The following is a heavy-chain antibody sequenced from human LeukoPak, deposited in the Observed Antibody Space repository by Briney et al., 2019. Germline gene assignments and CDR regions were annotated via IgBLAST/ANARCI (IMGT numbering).Heavy chain of an antibody. CDR3: APPPIAATGN. Sequence: GGSLRLSCTASGFIFNDFWISWVRQAPGEGLEWVANIRQDGGAKNYVDSVKGRFTISRDNAKRSLYLQMNSLRAEGTAVYYCAPPPIAATGNWGQGTLVTVSS. CDR2: IRQDGGAK. D-gene: IGHD6-13*01. CDR1: GFIFNDFW. J-gene: IGHJ4*02. V-gene: IGHV3-7*01.